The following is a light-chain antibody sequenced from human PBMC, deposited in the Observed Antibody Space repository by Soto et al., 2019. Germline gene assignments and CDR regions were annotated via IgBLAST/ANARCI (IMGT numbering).Light chain of an antibody. CDR3: SSYVPMRVI. J-gene: IGLJ2*01. Sequence: QSALTQAPSASGSPGQSVTISCAGTSTDVGAYDYVSWHQQHPGKAPKVLIYEVSRRPSGVPDRFSGSKSGNTASLTVSGLQAENEADYYCSSYVPMRVIFGGGTKLTVL. CDR2: EVS. V-gene: IGLV2-8*01. CDR1: STDVGAYDY.